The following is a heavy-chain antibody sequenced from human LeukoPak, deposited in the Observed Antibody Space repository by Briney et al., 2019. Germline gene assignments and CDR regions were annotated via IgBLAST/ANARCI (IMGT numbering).Heavy chain of an antibody. J-gene: IGHJ4*02. CDR3: ARDRGYSSFDY. CDR1: GFTFRTSW. Sequence: GGSLRLSCGASGFTFRTSWMNWVRQALGKGLEWVASINPDGSEKYSVDSVKGRFTISRDNAKNSLYLQMNSLRAEDTAVYYCARDRGYSSFDYWGQGTLATVSS. D-gene: IGHD6-19*01. CDR2: INPDGSEK. V-gene: IGHV3-7*01.